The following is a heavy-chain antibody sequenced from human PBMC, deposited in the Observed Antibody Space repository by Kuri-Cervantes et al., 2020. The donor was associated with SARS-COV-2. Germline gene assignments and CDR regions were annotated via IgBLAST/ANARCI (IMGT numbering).Heavy chain of an antibody. CDR2: INPNSGGT. D-gene: IGHD3-3*01. V-gene: IGHV1-2*02. CDR1: GYTFTGYY. J-gene: IGHJ2*01. Sequence: ASVKVSCKASGYTFTGYYMHWVRQAPGQGLEWMGWINPNSGGTNYAQKFQGRVTMTRDTSISTAYMELSRLRSDDTAVYYCARGYTIFGVVGYFNLWGLGPLVTVSS. CDR3: ARGYTIFGVVGYFNL.